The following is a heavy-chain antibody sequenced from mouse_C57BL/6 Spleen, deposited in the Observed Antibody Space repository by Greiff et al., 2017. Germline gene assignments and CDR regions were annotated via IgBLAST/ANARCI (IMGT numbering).Heavy chain of an antibody. J-gene: IGHJ2*01. CDR1: GYAFTNYL. CDR2: INPGSGGT. Sequence: VQLQQSGAELVRPGTSVKVSCKASGYAFTNYLIEWVKQRPGQGLEWIGVINPGSGGTNYNEKFKGKATLTADKSSSTAYMQLSSLTSEDSAVYFCARGAQLITHYFDYWGQGTTLTVSS. V-gene: IGHV1-54*01. CDR3: ARGAQLITHYFDY.